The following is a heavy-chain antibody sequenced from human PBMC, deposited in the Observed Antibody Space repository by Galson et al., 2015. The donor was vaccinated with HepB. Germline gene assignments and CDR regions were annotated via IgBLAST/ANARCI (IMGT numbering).Heavy chain of an antibody. D-gene: IGHD3-10*01. CDR1: GFTFSNYE. Sequence: SLRLSCAASGFTFSNYEFNWVRQAPGKGLEWISYISDGYSTIYYADSVKGRFTISRDNAKNSLYLQMNSLRVEDTAVYYCAREAREFGESLDYWGQGTLVTVSS. J-gene: IGHJ4*02. CDR3: AREAREFGESLDY. V-gene: IGHV3-48*03. CDR2: ISDGYSTI.